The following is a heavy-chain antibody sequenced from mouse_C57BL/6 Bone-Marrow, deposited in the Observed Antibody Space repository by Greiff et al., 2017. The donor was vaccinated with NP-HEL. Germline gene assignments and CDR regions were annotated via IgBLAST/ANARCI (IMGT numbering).Heavy chain of an antibody. Sequence: QVQLQQSGAELVRPGTSVKMSCKASGYTFTNYWIGWAKQRPGHGLEWIGDIYPGGGYTNYNEKFKGKATLTADKSSSTAYMQFSSLTSEDSAIYYCARSRDYYGSSHVHWYFDVWGTGTTVTVSS. D-gene: IGHD1-1*01. CDR2: IYPGGGYT. J-gene: IGHJ1*03. V-gene: IGHV1-63*01. CDR1: GYTFTNYW. CDR3: ARSRDYYGSSHVHWYFDV.